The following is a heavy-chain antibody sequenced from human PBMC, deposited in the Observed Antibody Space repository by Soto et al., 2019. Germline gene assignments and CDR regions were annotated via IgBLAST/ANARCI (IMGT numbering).Heavy chain of an antibody. CDR1: GGSISSSSYY. CDR3: ARHGIAVAGRYYFDY. D-gene: IGHD6-19*01. CDR2: IYYSGST. Sequence: QLQLQESGPGLVKPSETLSLTCTVSGGSISSSSYYWGWIRQPPGKGLEWIGSIYYSGSTYYNPSLKSRVTISVDTSKNQFSLKLSSVTAADTAVYYCARHGIAVAGRYYFDYWGQGTLVTVSS. V-gene: IGHV4-39*01. J-gene: IGHJ4*02.